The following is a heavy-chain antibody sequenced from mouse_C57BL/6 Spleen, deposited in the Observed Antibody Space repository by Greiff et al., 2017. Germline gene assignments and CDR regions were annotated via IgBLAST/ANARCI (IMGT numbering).Heavy chain of an antibody. CDR1: GYTFTSYW. V-gene: IGHV1-69*01. Sequence: QVQLQQPGAELVMPGASVKLSCKASGYTFTSYWMHWVKQRPGQGLEWIGEIDPSDSYTNYNQKFKGKSTLTVDKSSSTAYMQLSSLTSEDSAVYYCARYSQVATDAMDHGGQGTSVTVSS. CDR2: IDPSDSYT. CDR3: ARYSQVATDAMDH. J-gene: IGHJ4*01. D-gene: IGHD1-1*01.